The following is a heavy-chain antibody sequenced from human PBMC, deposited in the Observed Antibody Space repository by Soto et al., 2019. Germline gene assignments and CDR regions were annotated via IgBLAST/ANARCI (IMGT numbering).Heavy chain of an antibody. CDR3: ARASYGDYATGSDY. D-gene: IGHD4-17*01. CDR1: GFTFSSYG. J-gene: IGHJ4*02. Sequence: QVQLVESGGGVVQPGRSLRLSCAASGFTFSSYGMHWVRQAPGKGLEWVAVIWYDGSNKYYADSVKGRFTSSRDNSKNTLYLQMNSLRAEDTAVYYCARASYGDYATGSDYWGQGTLVTVSS. V-gene: IGHV3-33*01. CDR2: IWYDGSNK.